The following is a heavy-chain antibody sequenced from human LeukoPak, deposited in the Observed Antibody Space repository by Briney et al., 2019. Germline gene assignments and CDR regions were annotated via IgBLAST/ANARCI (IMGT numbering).Heavy chain of an antibody. CDR1: GFTFSSYG. D-gene: IGHD3-9*01. CDR3: AKGDYDILTGRPWGDAFDI. V-gene: IGHV3-30*18. CDR2: ISYDGSNK. J-gene: IGHJ3*02. Sequence: GGSLRLSCAASGFTFSSYGMHWVRQAPGKGLEWVAVISYDGSNKYYADSVKGRFTISRDNSKNTLYLQMNSLRAEDTAVYYCAKGDYDILTGRPWGDAFDIWGQGTIVTVSS.